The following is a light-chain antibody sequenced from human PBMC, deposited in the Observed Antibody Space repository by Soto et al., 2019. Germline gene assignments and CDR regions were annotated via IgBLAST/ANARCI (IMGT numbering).Light chain of an antibody. CDR1: QSVSSY. CDR3: QQYGSSPRT. CDR2: DAS. V-gene: IGKV3-20*01. J-gene: IGKJ1*01. Sequence: EIVLTQSPGTLSLSPGERATLSCRASQSVSSYLAWYQQKPGQAPRLLIYDASTRATGIPDRFSGSGSGTDFTLTISRLEPEDFAVYYCQQYGSSPRTFGQGPKVEI.